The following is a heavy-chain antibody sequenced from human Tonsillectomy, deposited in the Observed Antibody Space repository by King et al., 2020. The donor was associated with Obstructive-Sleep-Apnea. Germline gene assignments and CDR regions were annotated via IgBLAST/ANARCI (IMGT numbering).Heavy chain of an antibody. D-gene: IGHD6-19*01. Sequence: VQLQESGPGLVKASETLSLTCTVSGFSISSGYYWGWIRQPPGKGLEWIASIYHSGTTYYNPSLRSRVTISVDTSKNQFSLKLTSVTAADTAMYYCAKEEIAVAGLFEDWGQGTLVTVSS. CDR1: GFSISSGYY. CDR3: AKEEIAVAGLFED. CDR2: IYHSGTT. J-gene: IGHJ4*02. V-gene: IGHV4-38-2*02.